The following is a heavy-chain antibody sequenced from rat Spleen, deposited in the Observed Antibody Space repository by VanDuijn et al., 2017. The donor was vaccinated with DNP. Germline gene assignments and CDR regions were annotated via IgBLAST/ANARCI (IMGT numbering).Heavy chain of an antibody. CDR3: ATQGQLGITWFAY. CDR2: INSAGST. J-gene: IGHJ3*01. CDR1: GYSITSSYR. Sequence: EVQLQESGPGLVKPSQSLSLTCSVTGYSITSSYRWNWIRKFPGNKLEWMGYINSAGSTNYNPSLKSRISITRDTSKNQFFLQLNSVTTEDTATYYCATQGQLGITWFAYWGQGTLVTVSS. V-gene: IGHV3-3*01. D-gene: IGHD1-5*01.